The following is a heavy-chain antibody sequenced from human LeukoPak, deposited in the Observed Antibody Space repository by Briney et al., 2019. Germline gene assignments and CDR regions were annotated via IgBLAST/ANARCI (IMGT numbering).Heavy chain of an antibody. Sequence: ASVKVSCKASGYTFTSYDINWVRQATGQGLVWMGWMNPNSGNTGYAQKFQGRVTMTRNTSISTAYMELSSLRSEDTAVYYCARNYYYDFWSGYYRTIGFDYWGQGTLVTVSS. V-gene: IGHV1-8*01. CDR2: MNPNSGNT. CDR1: GYTFTSYD. J-gene: IGHJ4*02. CDR3: ARNYYYDFWSGYYRTIGFDY. D-gene: IGHD3-3*01.